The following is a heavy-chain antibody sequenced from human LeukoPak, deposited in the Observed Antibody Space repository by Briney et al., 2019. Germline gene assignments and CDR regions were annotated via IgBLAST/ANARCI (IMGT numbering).Heavy chain of an antibody. Sequence: GGSLRLSCAASGFTFSSYAMSWVRQAPGKGLEWVSAISGSDGTTYYADSVKGRFTISRDNSKNTLYLQMNTLRAEDTAVYYCAKTGSSRFDYWGQGTLVTVSS. J-gene: IGHJ4*02. CDR1: GFTFSSYA. CDR3: AKTGSSRFDY. V-gene: IGHV3-23*01. CDR2: ISGSDGTT. D-gene: IGHD1-26*01.